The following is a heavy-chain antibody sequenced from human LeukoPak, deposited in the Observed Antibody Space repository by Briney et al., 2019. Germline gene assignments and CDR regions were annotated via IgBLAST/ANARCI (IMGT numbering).Heavy chain of an antibody. CDR3: ARAGFALSPHRGTPFDY. CDR1: GGSFSDYY. V-gene: IGHV4-34*01. J-gene: IGHJ4*02. CDR2: INHSGST. D-gene: IGHD1-1*01. Sequence: PSETLSLTCAVYGGSFSDYYWSWIRQPPGKGLEGIGEINHSGSTNYNPSLKSRVTISVDTSKKQFSLKLTSVTAADTAVYYCARAGFALSPHRGTPFDYWGQGTLVTVSS.